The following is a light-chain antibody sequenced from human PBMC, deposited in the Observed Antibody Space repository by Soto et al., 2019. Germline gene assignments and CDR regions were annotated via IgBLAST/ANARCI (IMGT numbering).Light chain of an antibody. J-gene: IGKJ5*01. CDR2: KAS. CDR3: QQHNSFSIT. Sequence: IQLTQSPSTLSASVGDRITITCRASQSFSDYLAWYQQKPGRAPELLIYKASYLQSGVPSRFSGSGSGTEFTLTISSLQPDDFATYYCQQHNSFSITFGQGTRLEIK. V-gene: IGKV1-5*03. CDR1: QSFSDY.